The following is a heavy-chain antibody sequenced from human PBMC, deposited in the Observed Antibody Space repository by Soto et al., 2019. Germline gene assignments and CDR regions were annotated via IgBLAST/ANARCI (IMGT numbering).Heavy chain of an antibody. CDR2: ISSNGANT. D-gene: IGHD2-8*01. V-gene: IGHV3-23*01. J-gene: IGHJ4*02. Sequence: GSLRLSCAASGFTFDSPYSHGMSWVRQSPGKGPEWVPTISSNGANTHYAESVKGRFTISKDASRNTVHLHMNSLRAEDTATYFCVSWVSAHFDYWGPGTLVTVSS. CDR1: GFTFDSPYSHG. CDR3: VSWVSAHFDY.